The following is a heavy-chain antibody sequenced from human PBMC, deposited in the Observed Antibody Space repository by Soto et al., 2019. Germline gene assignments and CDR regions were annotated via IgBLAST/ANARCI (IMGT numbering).Heavy chain of an antibody. V-gene: IGHV3-30*18. J-gene: IGHJ4*02. Sequence: QVQLVESGGGVVQPGRSLRLSCAASGFTFSSYGMHWVRQAPGKGLEWVAVISYDGSNKYYADSVKGRFTISRDNSKNPLYLQMNSLRAEDTAVYYCAKGGYSSSWFRKELDYWGQGTLVTVSS. CDR1: GFTFSSYG. CDR3: AKGGYSSSWFRKELDY. CDR2: ISYDGSNK. D-gene: IGHD6-13*01.